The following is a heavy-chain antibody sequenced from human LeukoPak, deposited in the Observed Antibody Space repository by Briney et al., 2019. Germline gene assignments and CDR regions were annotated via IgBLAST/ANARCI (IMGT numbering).Heavy chain of an antibody. CDR2: INTNSGGT. J-gene: IGHJ5*02. CDR3: GRGPRRGGFDP. CDR1: GYTFTGYY. V-gene: IGHV1-2*02. Sequence: PRGSVKVSCKASGYTFTGYYMHWVRQAPGQGLEWMGWINTNSGGTNYAQKFQGRVTMTRDTSISTDYMELSRLRSDDTAVYYCGRGPRRGGFDPWGQGTLVTVSS. D-gene: IGHD3-10*01.